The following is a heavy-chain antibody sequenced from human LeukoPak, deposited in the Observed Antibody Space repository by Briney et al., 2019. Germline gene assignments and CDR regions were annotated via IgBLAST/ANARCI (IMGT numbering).Heavy chain of an antibody. J-gene: IGHJ6*03. V-gene: IGHV4-59*01. CDR2: IYYSGST. CDR1: GGSISSYY. Sequence: PSETLSLTCTVSGGSISSYYWSWIRQPPGKGLEWIGYIYYSGSTNYNPSLKSRVTISVDTSKNQFSLKLSSVTAADSAVYYCARTTEAHSWRTRYYDYYMDVWGKGTTVTVSS. D-gene: IGHD6-13*01. CDR3: ARTTEAHSWRTRYYDYYMDV.